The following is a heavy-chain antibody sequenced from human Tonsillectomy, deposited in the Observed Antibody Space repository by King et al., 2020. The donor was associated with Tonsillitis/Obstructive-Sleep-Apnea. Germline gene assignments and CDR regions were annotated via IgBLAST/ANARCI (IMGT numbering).Heavy chain of an antibody. D-gene: IGHD3-3*01. CDR3: ARDPYDFWSGYYRTYYYYYMDV. Sequence: VQLVQSGGGVVQPGRSLRLSCAASGFNFSIYGLHWVRQAPGKGPERGAVISYDGNHKQYTDTVKGRFPISRDNSRNTLYLQMNTLRAEDTAVYYCARDPYDFWSGYYRTYYYYYMDVWGKGTTVIVSS. CDR1: GFNFSIYG. V-gene: IGHV3-30*10. CDR2: ISYDGNHK. J-gene: IGHJ6*03.